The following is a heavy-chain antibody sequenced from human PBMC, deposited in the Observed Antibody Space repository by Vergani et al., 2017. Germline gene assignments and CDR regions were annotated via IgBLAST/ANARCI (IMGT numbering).Heavy chain of an antibody. V-gene: IGHV4-4*07. D-gene: IGHD6-13*01. CDR3: ASSIAAAGTDAFDI. CDR1: GGSISSYY. Sequence: QVQLQESGPGLVKPSETLSLTCTVSGGSISSYYWSWIRQPAGKGLEWIGRIYTSGSTNYNPSLKSRVTMSVDTSKNQFSLKLRSVTAADTAVYYCASSIAAAGTDAFDIWGQGTMVTVSS. J-gene: IGHJ3*02. CDR2: IYTSGST.